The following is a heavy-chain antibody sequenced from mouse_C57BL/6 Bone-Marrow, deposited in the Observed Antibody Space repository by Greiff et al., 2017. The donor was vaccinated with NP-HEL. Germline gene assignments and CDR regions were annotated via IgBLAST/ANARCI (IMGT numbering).Heavy chain of an antibody. Sequence: VKLQESGAELVRPGTSVKVSCKASGYAFTNYLIEWVKQRPGQGLEWIGVINPGSGGTNYNEKFKGKATLTADKSSSTAYMQLSSLTSEDSAVYFCAREGGSSEYFDVWGTGTTVTVSS. J-gene: IGHJ1*03. CDR2: INPGSGGT. D-gene: IGHD1-1*01. CDR1: GYAFTNYL. CDR3: AREGGSSEYFDV. V-gene: IGHV1-54*01.